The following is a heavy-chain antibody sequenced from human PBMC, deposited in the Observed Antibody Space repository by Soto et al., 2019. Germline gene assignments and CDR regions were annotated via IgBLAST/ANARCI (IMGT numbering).Heavy chain of an antibody. CDR3: ARHVIAAAGPAYYYYGMDV. Sequence: SGPTRVNHTQTLTLTCTFSGFSLSTSGVGVGWIRQPPGKALEWLAVIYWDDDKRYSPSLKNRLTISKDTSKNQVVLTMTNMDPVDTATYYCARHVIAAAGPAYYYYGMDVWGQGTTVTVSS. CDR2: IYWDDDK. J-gene: IGHJ6*02. V-gene: IGHV2-5*02. D-gene: IGHD6-13*01. CDR1: GFSLSTSGVG.